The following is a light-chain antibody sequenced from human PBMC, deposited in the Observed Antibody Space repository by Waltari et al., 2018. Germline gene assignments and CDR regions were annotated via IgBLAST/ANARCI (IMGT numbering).Light chain of an antibody. V-gene: IGLV2-8*01. Sequence: QSALTQPPSASGSPGQSVTISCTGTSSDVGGYNCVSWYQQHPGKAPKLMIYAVSKRASGVPGRFCGSKSGNTAYLTVTGVQAEDEADYSCNSYAGSNSVLFGAGTKLTVL. CDR2: AVS. J-gene: IGLJ2*01. CDR1: SSDVGGYNC. CDR3: NSYAGSNSVL.